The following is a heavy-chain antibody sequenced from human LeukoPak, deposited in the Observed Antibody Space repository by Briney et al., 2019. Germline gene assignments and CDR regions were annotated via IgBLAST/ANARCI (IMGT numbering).Heavy chain of an antibody. CDR3: ARGLYSGSYYLAY. V-gene: IGHV3-74*01. D-gene: IGHD1-26*01. CDR2: IHSDGSTT. CDR1: GITVSKYW. Sequence: EGSLRLSCAVSGITVSKYWMHWVRQVPGKGLVWVSRIHSDGSTTDYADSVKGRFTISRDNSKNTLYLQMNSLRAEDTAVYYCARGLYSGSYYLAYWGQGTLVTVSS. J-gene: IGHJ4*02.